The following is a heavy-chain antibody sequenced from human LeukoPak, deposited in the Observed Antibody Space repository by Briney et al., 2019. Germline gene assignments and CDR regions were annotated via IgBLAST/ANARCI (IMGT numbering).Heavy chain of an antibody. CDR3: STDEWA. D-gene: IGHD2-8*01. CDR1: RFTFSDAW. J-gene: IGHJ5*02. Sequence: GGSLRLSCAAPRFTFSDAWMSWVRQAPGKGLEWVGRIKSKTDGGTTDYPEPVKGRFTISRDDSKNTLYLQMNSLKTEDTAVYYCSTDEWAWGQGTLVTVSS. CDR2: IKSKTDGGTT. V-gene: IGHV3-15*01.